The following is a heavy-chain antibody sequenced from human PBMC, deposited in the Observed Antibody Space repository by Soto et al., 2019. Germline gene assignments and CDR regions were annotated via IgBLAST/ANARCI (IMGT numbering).Heavy chain of an antibody. Sequence: SETLSLTCTVSGGSISSYYWSWIRQPPGKGLEWIGYIYYSGSTNYNPSLKSRVTISVDTSKNQFSLKLSSVTASDTAVYYCARRSGHSFDYWGQGTLVTVSS. CDR2: IYYSGST. CDR1: GGSISSYY. CDR3: ARRSGHSFDY. V-gene: IGHV4-59*01. J-gene: IGHJ4*02.